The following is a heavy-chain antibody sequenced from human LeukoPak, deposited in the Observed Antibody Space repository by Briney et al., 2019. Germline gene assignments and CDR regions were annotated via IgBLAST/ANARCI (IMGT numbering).Heavy chain of an antibody. D-gene: IGHD3-22*01. CDR2: ISTSGSTK. CDR3: ARDRDPGYNDSSGYRRVNAFDI. J-gene: IGHJ3*02. CDR1: GFTFSSYA. Sequence: PGGSLRLSCAASGFTFSSYAMNWVRQAPGKGLEWVSYISTSGSTKYYADSVKGRFTISRDNAKNSLYLQMNSLRAEDTAVYYCARDRDPGYNDSSGYRRVNAFDIWGQGTMVTVSS. V-gene: IGHV3-48*04.